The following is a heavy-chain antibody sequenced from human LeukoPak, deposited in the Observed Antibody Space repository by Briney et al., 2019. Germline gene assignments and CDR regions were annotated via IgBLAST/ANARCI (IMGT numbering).Heavy chain of an antibody. CDR1: GFTFSSYW. CDR2: ITSDGSST. Sequence: GGSLRLSCAASGFTFSSYWMHWVRQAPGKGLVWVSRITSDGSSTSYADSVKGRFTISRDNAKNTLYLQMNSLRAEDTAVYYCARAEGGEYYYDSSGYYGYWGQGTLVTVSS. CDR3: ARAEGGEYYYDSSGYYGY. V-gene: IGHV3-74*01. J-gene: IGHJ4*02. D-gene: IGHD3-22*01.